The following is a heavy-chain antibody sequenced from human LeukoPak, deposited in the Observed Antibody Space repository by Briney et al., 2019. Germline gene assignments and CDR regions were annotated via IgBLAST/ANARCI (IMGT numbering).Heavy chain of an antibody. CDR1: GFPFSSFA. J-gene: IGHJ3*02. D-gene: IGHD5-18*01. V-gene: IGHV3-30*18. CDR2: ISYDGSNK. CDR3: AKDFGRIQLWFVGGDAFDI. Sequence: GGSLRLSCAASGFPFSSFAMHWVRQAPGKGLEWVAVISYDGSNKYYADSVKGRFTISRDNSKNTLYLQMNSLRAEDTAVYYCAKDFGRIQLWFVGGDAFDIWGQGTMVTVSS.